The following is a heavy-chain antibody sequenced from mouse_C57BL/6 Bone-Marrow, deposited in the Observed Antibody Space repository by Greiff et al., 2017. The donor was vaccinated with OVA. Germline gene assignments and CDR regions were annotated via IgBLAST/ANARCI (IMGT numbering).Heavy chain of an antibody. CDR1: GYAFTNYL. V-gene: IGHV1-54*01. J-gene: IGHJ1*03. Sequence: QVQLKQSGAELVRPGTSVKVSCKASGYAFTNYLIAWVKQRPGQGLEWIGVINPGSGGTNYNEKFKGKATLTADKSSSTAYMQLSSLTSEDSAVYFCARGDDGYWYFDVWGTGTTVTVSS. CDR2: INPGSGGT. D-gene: IGHD2-3*01. CDR3: ARGDDGYWYFDV.